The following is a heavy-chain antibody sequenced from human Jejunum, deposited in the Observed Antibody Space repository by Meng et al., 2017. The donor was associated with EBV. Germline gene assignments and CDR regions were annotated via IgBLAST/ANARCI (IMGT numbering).Heavy chain of an antibody. Sequence: HLQLQEWGQGLVKPSQHLSPTWPVAGGSISSSDYYWSWIRQPPGKGLELIGSLYFSGSTYSNPSLNSRVTISADTSNNQFSLKLSSVTAADTAVYYCARRGSSSGWYSYDYWGQGTLVTVSS. CDR1: GGSISSSDYY. D-gene: IGHD6-19*01. CDR2: LYFSGST. CDR3: ARRGSSSGWYSYDY. V-gene: IGHV4-39*01. J-gene: IGHJ4*02.